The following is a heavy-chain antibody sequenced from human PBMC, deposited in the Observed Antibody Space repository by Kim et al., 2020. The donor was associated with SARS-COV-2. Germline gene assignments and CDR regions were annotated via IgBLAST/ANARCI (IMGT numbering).Heavy chain of an antibody. V-gene: IGHV3-33*06. J-gene: IGHJ5*02. Sequence: GGSLRLSCAASGFTFSSYGMHWVRQAPGKGLEWVAVIWYDGSNKYYADSVKGRFTISRDTSKNTLYLQMNSLRAEDTAVYYCAKDGRGYSSSWYWFDHWG. CDR2: IWYDGSNK. CDR3: AKDGRGYSSSWYWFDH. D-gene: IGHD6-6*01. CDR1: GFTFSSYG.